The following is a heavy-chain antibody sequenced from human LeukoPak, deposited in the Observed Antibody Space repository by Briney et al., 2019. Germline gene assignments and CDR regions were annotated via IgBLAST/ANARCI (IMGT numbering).Heavy chain of an antibody. J-gene: IGHJ4*02. V-gene: IGHV3-66*01. CDR3: ARGGPGTTLFDY. CDR2: IYSGGST. D-gene: IGHD1-1*01. CDR1: GFTVSSNY. Sequence: GGSLRLSCAAYGFTVSSNYMSWVRQAPGKGLEWVSVIYSGGSTYYADSVKGRFTISRDNSKNTLYLQMNSLRAEDTAVYYCARGGPGTTLFDYWGQGTLVTVSS.